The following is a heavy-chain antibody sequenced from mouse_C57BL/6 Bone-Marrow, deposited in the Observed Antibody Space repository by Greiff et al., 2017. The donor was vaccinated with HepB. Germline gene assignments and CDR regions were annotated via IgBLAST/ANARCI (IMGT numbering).Heavy chain of an antibody. CDR2: ISDGGSYT. Sequence: DVMLVESGGGLVKPGGSLKLSCAASGFTFSSYAMSWVRQTPEKRLEWVATISDGGSYTYYPDNVKGRFTISRDNANNNLYLQMSHLKSEDTAMYYCARVGADYFDYWGQGTTLTVSS. J-gene: IGHJ2*01. CDR3: ARVGADYFDY. D-gene: IGHD3-3*01. CDR1: GFTFSSYA. V-gene: IGHV5-4*03.